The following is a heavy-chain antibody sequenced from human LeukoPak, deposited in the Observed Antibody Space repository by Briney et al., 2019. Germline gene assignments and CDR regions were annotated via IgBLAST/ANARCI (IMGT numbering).Heavy chain of an antibody. D-gene: IGHD1-14*01. CDR2: IYTDGST. Sequence: GGSLRLSCAASGVTVSTNFMTWVRQAPGKGLEWVSVIYTDGSTYYADSVKGRFTISRDNFENTLFLQMNSLKIEDTAVYYCARLTKFWGQGALVTVSS. J-gene: IGHJ4*02. CDR3: ARLTKF. V-gene: IGHV3-66*02. CDR1: GVTVSTNF.